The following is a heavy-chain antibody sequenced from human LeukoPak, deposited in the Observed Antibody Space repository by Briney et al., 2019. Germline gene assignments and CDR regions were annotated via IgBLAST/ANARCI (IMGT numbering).Heavy chain of an antibody. CDR1: GYTFTSYD. CDR3: AQNLIDSSGSDY. CDR2: INAGNGNT. V-gene: IGHV1-3*01. D-gene: IGHD6-19*01. Sequence: ASVKVSCKASGYTFTSYDINWVRQAPGQRLEWMGWINAGNGNTKYSQKFQGRVTITRDTSASTAYMELSSLRSEDTAVYYCAQNLIDSSGSDYWGQGTLVTVSS. J-gene: IGHJ4*02.